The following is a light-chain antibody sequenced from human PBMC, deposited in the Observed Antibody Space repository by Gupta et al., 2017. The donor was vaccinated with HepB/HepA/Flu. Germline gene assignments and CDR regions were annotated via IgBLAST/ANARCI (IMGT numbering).Light chain of an antibody. Sequence: QSALTPPRSVSWSPGQSVTISCTGTSSDVGGYNSVYWYQQHPGKAPKLMIYDVSKRPSGVPDRFSGSKSGNTASLTISGLQAEDEADYYCCSYAGSYTPWVFGGGTKLTVL. CDR3: CSYAGSYTPWV. CDR2: DVS. V-gene: IGLV2-11*01. CDR1: SSDVGGYNS. J-gene: IGLJ3*02.